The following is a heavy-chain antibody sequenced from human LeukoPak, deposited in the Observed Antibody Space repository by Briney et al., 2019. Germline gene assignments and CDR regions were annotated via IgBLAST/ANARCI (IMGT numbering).Heavy chain of an antibody. CDR1: GYTFTSYG. Sequence: ASVKVSCKASGYTFTSYGISWVRQAPGQGLEWMGWISAYNGNINYAQKLQGRVTMTTDTSTSTAYMELRSLRSDDTAVYYCARDPSPSAQKYYDFWSGYYGYYYYYMDVWGKGTTVTVSS. CDR2: ISAYNGNI. D-gene: IGHD3-3*01. V-gene: IGHV1-18*01. J-gene: IGHJ6*03. CDR3: ARDPSPSAQKYYDFWSGYYGYYYYYMDV.